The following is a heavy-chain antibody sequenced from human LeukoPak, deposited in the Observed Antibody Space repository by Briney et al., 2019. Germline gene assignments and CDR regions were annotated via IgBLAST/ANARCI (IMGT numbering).Heavy chain of an antibody. Sequence: HPGGSLRLSCAASGFTFSSYEMNWVRQAPGKGLEWVSYISSSGSTIYYADSVKGRFTISRDNAKNSLYLQMNSLRAEDTAVYYCARVWGYYMDVWGKGTTVTISS. J-gene: IGHJ6*03. D-gene: IGHD3-10*01. CDR2: ISSSGSTI. CDR1: GFTFSSYE. V-gene: IGHV3-48*03. CDR3: ARVWGYYMDV.